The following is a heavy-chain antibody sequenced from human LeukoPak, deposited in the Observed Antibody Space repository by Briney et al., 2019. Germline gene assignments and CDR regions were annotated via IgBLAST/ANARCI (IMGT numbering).Heavy chain of an antibody. Sequence: GGSLRLSCAASGFTFSSYWMSWVRQAPGKGLEWVANIKQDGSEKYYVDSVKGRFTISRDNAMNSLYLQMNSLRAEDTAVYYCARARKAKQTNSNYDYWGQGTLVTVSS. V-gene: IGHV3-7*01. CDR2: IKQDGSEK. CDR3: ARARKAKQTNSNYDY. D-gene: IGHD4-11*01. J-gene: IGHJ4*02. CDR1: GFTFSSYW.